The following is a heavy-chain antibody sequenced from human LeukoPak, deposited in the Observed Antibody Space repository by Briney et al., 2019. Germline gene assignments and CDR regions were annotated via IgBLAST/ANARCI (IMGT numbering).Heavy chain of an antibody. CDR1: GFTFSTYC. CDR2: IKTDGSST. D-gene: IGHD3-10*01. Sequence: TGGSLRLSCAASGFTFSTYCMHWVRQAPGKGLVWVSRIKTDGSSTGYADSVKGRFTISRDNAKNTLYLQMNSLRAEDTAVYYCARDFFYGSGVPWGQGTLVTVSS. J-gene: IGHJ5*02. V-gene: IGHV3-74*01. CDR3: ARDFFYGSGVP.